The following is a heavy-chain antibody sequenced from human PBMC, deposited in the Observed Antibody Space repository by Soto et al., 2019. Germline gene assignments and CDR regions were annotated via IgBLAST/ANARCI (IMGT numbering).Heavy chain of an antibody. J-gene: IGHJ6*02. V-gene: IGHV5-51*01. D-gene: IGHD3-10*01. CDR3: ARGGPYSGSEPTLYYYYGMDV. Sequence: PGESLKISCKGSGYSFTSYWIGWVRQMPGKGLEWMGIIYPGDSDTRYSPSFQGQVTISADKSISTAYLQWSSLKASDTAMYYCARGGPYSGSEPTLYYYYGMDVWGQGTTVTVS. CDR2: IYPGDSDT. CDR1: GYSFTSYW.